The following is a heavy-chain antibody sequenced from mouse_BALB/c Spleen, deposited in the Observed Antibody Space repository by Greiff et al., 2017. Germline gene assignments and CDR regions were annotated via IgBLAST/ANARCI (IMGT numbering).Heavy chain of an antibody. D-gene: IGHD2-1*01. CDR3: ARGYYGNYGYAMDY. CDR2: IYPGGGYT. CDR1: GYTFTNYW. Sequence: VKLMESGAELVRPGTSVKISCKASGYTFTNYWLGWVKQRPGHGLEWIGDIYPGGGYTNYNEKFKGKATLTADTSSSTAYMQLSSLTSEDSAVYFCARGYYGNYGYAMDYWGQGTSVTVSS. V-gene: IGHV1-63*02. J-gene: IGHJ4*01.